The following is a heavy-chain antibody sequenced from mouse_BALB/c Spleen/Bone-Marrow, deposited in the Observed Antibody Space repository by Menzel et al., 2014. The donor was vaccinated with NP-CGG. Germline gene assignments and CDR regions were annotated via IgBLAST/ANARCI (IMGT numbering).Heavy chain of an antibody. CDR2: ISSGGSNT. V-gene: IGHV5-6*01. CDR3: ARHQRYYAMDY. CDR1: GFTFSSYG. J-gene: IGHJ4*01. Sequence: EVKLVESGGDLVKPGGSLKLSCAASGFTFSSYGMSWGRQTPDKRLEWVATISSGGSNTYYPDSVKGRFTISRDNAKNTPYLQMSSLKSEDTAMYYCARHQRYYAMDYWGQGTSVTVSS.